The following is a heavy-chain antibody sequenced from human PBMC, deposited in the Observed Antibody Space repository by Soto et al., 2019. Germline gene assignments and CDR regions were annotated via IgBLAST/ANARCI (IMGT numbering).Heavy chain of an antibody. Sequence: QVQLVDSGGGLVQPGGSLRISCAASGFDFSRHYMSWVRQAPGKGLEGIAYMSNSGHSIQYLASVEGRFTISRDNAKNSLYLQMNTLRVEDTAAYYCARAVGMGNGAHFDYWGQGTLVNVSA. V-gene: IGHV3-11*01. CDR3: ARAVGMGNGAHFDY. D-gene: IGHD4-17*01. J-gene: IGHJ4*02. CDR2: MSNSGHSI. CDR1: GFDFSRHY.